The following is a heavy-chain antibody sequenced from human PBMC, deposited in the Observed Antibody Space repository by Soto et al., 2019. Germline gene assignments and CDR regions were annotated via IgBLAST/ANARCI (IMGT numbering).Heavy chain of an antibody. D-gene: IGHD2-15*01. J-gene: IGHJ4*02. Sequence: SETLSLTCTVSGGSISSYYWSWIRQPPGKGLEWIGYIYYSGSTNYNPSLKSRVTISVDTSKNQFSLKLSSVTAADTAVYYCARAVIKGYCSGGSCYPFSFDYRGQGTLVTVSS. CDR3: ARAVIKGYCSGGSCYPFSFDY. CDR1: GGSISSYY. CDR2: IYYSGST. V-gene: IGHV4-59*01.